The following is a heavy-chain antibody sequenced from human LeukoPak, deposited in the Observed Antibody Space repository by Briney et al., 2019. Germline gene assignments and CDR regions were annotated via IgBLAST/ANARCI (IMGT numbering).Heavy chain of an antibody. J-gene: IGHJ4*02. Sequence: ASVKVSCKVSGYTLTELSMHWVRQAPGKGLEWMGGFDPEDGETIYAQKFQGRVTMTEDTSTDTAYMELSSLRSEDTAVYYCATARYSSGWIPLDYWGQGTLVTVSS. D-gene: IGHD6-19*01. CDR2: FDPEDGET. V-gene: IGHV1-24*01. CDR1: GYTLTELS. CDR3: ATARYSSGWIPLDY.